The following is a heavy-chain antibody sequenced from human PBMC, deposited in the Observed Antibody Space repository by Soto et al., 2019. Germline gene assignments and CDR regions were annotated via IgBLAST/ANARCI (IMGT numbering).Heavy chain of an antibody. D-gene: IGHD2-2*01. J-gene: IGHJ4*02. CDR3: ARRDGGVVPAAMVDY. CDR1: GGSISSSSYY. CDR2: IYYSGST. Sequence: SETLSLTCTVSGGSISSSSYYWGWIRQPPGKGLEWIGSIYYSGSTYYNPSLKSRVTISVDTSKNQFSLKLSSVTAADTAVYYCARRDGGVVPAAMVDYWGQGTLVTVSS. V-gene: IGHV4-39*01.